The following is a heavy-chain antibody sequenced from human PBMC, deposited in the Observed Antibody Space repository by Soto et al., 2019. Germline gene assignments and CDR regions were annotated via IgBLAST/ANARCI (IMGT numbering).Heavy chain of an antibody. J-gene: IGHJ2*01. CDR2: MSYSGST. V-gene: IGHV4-39*01. D-gene: IGHD3-3*01. Sequence: PXATLSLTCTVSGGSISSSSYYWGWIRQPPGKGPEWIGSMSYSGSTYYSPSLKSRVTISVDTSKNQISLKLRSVTAADSAVYYCARSYLDFWSGPLAYWYFDLWGRGTLVTVSS. CDR3: ARSYLDFWSGPLAYWYFDL. CDR1: GGSISSSSYY.